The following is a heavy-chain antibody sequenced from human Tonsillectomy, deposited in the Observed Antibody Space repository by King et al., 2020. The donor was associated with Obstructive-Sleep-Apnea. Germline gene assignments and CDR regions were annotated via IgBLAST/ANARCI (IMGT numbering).Heavy chain of an antibody. Sequence: VQLQESGPGLVKPSETLSLTCTVSGYSISSGYYWGWIRQPPGKGLEGIGTIYHSGSTYYNPSLKSRVTISRDTSKNQISLKLSSVTAADTAVYYCARDRPSGSYSYWGQGTLVTVSS. CDR3: ARDRPSGSYSY. CDR2: IYHSGST. V-gene: IGHV4-38-2*02. CDR1: GYSISSGYY. D-gene: IGHD1-26*01. J-gene: IGHJ4*02.